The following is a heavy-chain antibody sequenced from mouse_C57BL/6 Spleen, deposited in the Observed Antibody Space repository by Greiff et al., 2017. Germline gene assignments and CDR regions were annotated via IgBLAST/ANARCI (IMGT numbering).Heavy chain of an antibody. J-gene: IGHJ3*01. Sequence: VQLQQPGAELVRPGSSVKLSCKASGYTFTSYWMDWVKQRPGQGLEWIGNIYPSDSETHYNQKFKDKATLTVDKSSSTAYMQLSSLTSEDSAVYYCASNWDPWFAYWGQGTLVTVSA. CDR1: GYTFTSYW. CDR3: ASNWDPWFAY. CDR2: IYPSDSET. V-gene: IGHV1-61*01. D-gene: IGHD4-1*01.